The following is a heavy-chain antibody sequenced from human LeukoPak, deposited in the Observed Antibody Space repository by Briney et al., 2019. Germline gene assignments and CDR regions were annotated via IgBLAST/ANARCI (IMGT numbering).Heavy chain of an antibody. CDR3: ARDGSGTTPLDY. D-gene: IGHD1-7*01. CDR1: GFTFSTYW. J-gene: IGHJ4*02. CDR2: INSDGNLT. V-gene: IGHV3-74*01. Sequence: PGGSLRLSCAASGFTFSTYWMHWVRQAPGKGLVWVSLINSDGNLTTYADSVKGRFTISRDNAKNTLYLQMNSLRAEDTAVYYCARDGSGTTPLDYWGQGALVTVSS.